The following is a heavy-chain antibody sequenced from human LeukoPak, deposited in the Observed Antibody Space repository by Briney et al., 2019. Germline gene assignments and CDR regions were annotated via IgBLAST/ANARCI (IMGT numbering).Heavy chain of an antibody. J-gene: IGHJ3*02. V-gene: IGHV1-2*02. CDR2: INPNSGGT. Sequence: ASVKVSCKASGYTFTGYYMHWVRQAPGQGLGWMGWINPNSGGTNYAQKFQGRVTMTRDTSISTAYMELSRLRSDDTAVYYCARLRAYYDSSGYYYVQEAFDIWGQGTMVTVSS. D-gene: IGHD3-22*01. CDR1: GYTFTGYY. CDR3: ARLRAYYDSSGYYYVQEAFDI.